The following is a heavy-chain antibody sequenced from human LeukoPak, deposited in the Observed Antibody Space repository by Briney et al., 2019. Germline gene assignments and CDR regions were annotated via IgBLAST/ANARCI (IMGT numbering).Heavy chain of an antibody. CDR1: GFTFSSYW. D-gene: IGHD2-15*01. CDR2: INSDGSST. CDR3: ARFPNNIVVVVAATPVAFDI. V-gene: IGHV3-74*01. Sequence: GGSLRLSCAASGFTFSSYWMHWVRQAPGKGLVWVSRINSDGSSTSYADSVKGRFTISRDNAKNTLYLQMNSPRAEDTAVYYCARFPNNIVVVVAATPVAFDIWGQGTMVTVSS. J-gene: IGHJ3*02.